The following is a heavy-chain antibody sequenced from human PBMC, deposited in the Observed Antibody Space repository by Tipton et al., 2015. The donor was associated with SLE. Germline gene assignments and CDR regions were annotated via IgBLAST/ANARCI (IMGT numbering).Heavy chain of an antibody. J-gene: IGHJ4*02. D-gene: IGHD2-2*01. CDR2: SSSSSSTI. CDR3: ASLVVVPAATGDY. CDR1: GFTFSSYS. V-gene: IGHV3-48*01. Sequence: GSLRLSCAASGFTFSSYSMNWVRQAPGKGLEWVSYSSSSSSTIYYADSVKGRFTISRDNAKNSLYLQMNSLRAEDTAVYYCASLVVVPAATGDYWGQGTLVTVSS.